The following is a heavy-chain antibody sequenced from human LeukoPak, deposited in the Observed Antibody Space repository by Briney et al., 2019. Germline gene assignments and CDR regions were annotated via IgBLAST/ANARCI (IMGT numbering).Heavy chain of an antibody. CDR3: ARGSLRYYYGSGSDY. Sequence: ASVKVSCKASGYTFTSYGISWVRQAPGQGLEWMGWISAYNGNTNYAQKLQGRVTITADKSTSTAYMELSSLRSEDTAVYYCARGSLRYYYGSGSDYWGQGTLVTVSS. J-gene: IGHJ4*02. CDR1: GYTFTSYG. V-gene: IGHV1-18*01. D-gene: IGHD3-10*01. CDR2: ISAYNGNT.